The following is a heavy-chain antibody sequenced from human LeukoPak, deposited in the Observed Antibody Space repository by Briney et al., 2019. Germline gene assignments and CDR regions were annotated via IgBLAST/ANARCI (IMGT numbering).Heavy chain of an antibody. D-gene: IGHD6-25*01. J-gene: IGHJ4*02. CDR3: ARGLAASFDY. Sequence: GGSLRLSCAASGFSFSSYSLTWVRQTPEKGLEWVSSVSSSNSYIYYADSLKGRFAISRDNAKNSLYLQLNGLRAEDTAVYYCARGLAASFDYWGQGTLVTVSS. CDR2: VSSSNSYI. CDR1: GFSFSSYS. V-gene: IGHV3-21*04.